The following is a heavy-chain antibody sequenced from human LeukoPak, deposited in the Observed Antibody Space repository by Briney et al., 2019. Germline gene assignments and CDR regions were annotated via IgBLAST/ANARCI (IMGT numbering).Heavy chain of an antibody. CDR1: GFTFSDYY. CDR2: ISSSGSTI. CDR3: AKGSGSILGYCSGGSCYPDY. V-gene: IGHV3-11*01. J-gene: IGHJ4*02. D-gene: IGHD2-15*01. Sequence: GGSLRLSCAASGFTFSDYYMSWIRQAPGKGLEWVSYISSSGSTIYYADSVKGRFTISRDNSKNSLYLQMNSLRVEDSALYYCAKGSGSILGYCSGGSCYPDYWGQGTLVTVSS.